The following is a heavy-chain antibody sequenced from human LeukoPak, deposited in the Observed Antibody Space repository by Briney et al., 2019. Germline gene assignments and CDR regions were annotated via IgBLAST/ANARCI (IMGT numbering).Heavy chain of an antibody. CDR2: IRSDSSTK. CDR3: ARDAGYSSGWTEGNFDY. Sequence: GGSLRLSCAGSGFSISNYGMNWVRQAPREGLEWLSYIRSDSSTKYYADSVEGRFTISRDNAQNSLYLQMNSLRDEDTAVYYCARDAGYSSGWTEGNFDYWGQGTLVTVSS. CDR1: GFSISNYG. V-gene: IGHV3-48*02. J-gene: IGHJ4*02. D-gene: IGHD6-19*01.